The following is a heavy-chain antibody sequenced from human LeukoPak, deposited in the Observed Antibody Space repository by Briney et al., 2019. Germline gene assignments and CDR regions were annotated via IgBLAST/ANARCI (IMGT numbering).Heavy chain of an antibody. CDR1: GFTFSNAW. J-gene: IGHJ4*02. CDR2: TKSKIDGLTT. Sequence: GGSLRLSCAASGFTFSNAWMSWVRQAPGKGLEWVGCTKSKIDGLTTDYAAPVKGRFTISRDDSKNTVYLQMNSLKPEDTAVYYCTTGSPHYGSGSFYPYWGQGTLVTVSS. V-gene: IGHV3-15*01. CDR3: TTGSPHYGSGSFYPY. D-gene: IGHD3-10*01.